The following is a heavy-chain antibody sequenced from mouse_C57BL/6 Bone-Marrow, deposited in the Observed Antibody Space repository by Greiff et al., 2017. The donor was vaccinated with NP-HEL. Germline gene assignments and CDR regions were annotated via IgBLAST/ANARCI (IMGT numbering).Heavy chain of an antibody. J-gene: IGHJ2*01. CDR1: GFTFSDYG. CDR2: ISSGSSTI. D-gene: IGHD2-1*01. V-gene: IGHV5-17*01. Sequence: VQLKESGGGLVKPGGSLKLSCAASGFTFSDYGMHWVRQAPEKGLEWVAYISSGSSTIYYADTVKGRFTISRDNAKNTLFLQMTSLRSEDTAMYYCARFGNYPYFDYWGQGTTLTVSS. CDR3: ARFGNYPYFDY.